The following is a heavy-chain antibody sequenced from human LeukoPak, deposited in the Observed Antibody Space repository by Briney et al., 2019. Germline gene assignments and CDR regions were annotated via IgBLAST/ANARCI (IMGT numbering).Heavy chain of an antibody. J-gene: IGHJ6*02. V-gene: IGHV3-33*01. CDR1: GFTFSSYG. CDR3: ARGQYCSSTSCYTGGSYYYYGMDV. Sequence: QPGRSLRLSCAASGFTFSSYGMHWVRQAPGKGLEWVAVIWYDGSNKYYADSVKGRFTISRDNSKNTLYLRMNSLRAEDTAVYYCARGQYCSSTSCYTGGSYYYYGMDVWGQGTTVTVSS. D-gene: IGHD2-2*02. CDR2: IWYDGSNK.